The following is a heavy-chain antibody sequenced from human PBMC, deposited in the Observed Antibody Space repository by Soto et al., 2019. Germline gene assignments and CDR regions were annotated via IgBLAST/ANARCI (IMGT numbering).Heavy chain of an antibody. V-gene: IGHV3-33*01. CDR3: ARDLELLDY. CDR2: IWYDGSNK. D-gene: IGHD1-7*01. CDR1: GFTFSSYG. J-gene: IGHJ4*02. Sequence: QVQLVESGGGVVQPGRSPRLSCAASGFTFSSYGMHWVRQAPGKGLEWVAVIWYDGSNKYYADSVKGRFTISRDNSKNTLYLQMNSLRAEDTAVYYCARDLELLDYWGQGTLVTVSS.